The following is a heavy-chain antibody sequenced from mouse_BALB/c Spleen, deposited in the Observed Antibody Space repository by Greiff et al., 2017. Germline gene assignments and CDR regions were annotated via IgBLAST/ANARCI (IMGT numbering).Heavy chain of an antibody. Sequence: VQLQQPGAELVKPGASVKMSCKASGYTFTSYWMHWVKQRPGQGLEWIGVIDPSDSYTSYNQKFKGKATLTVDTSSSTAYMQLSSLTSEDSAVYYCTRLWDVGHYFDYWGQGTTLTVSS. CDR1: GYTFTSYW. CDR2: IDPSDSYT. D-gene: IGHD4-1*01. J-gene: IGHJ2*01. V-gene: IGHV1S127*01. CDR3: TRLWDVGHYFDY.